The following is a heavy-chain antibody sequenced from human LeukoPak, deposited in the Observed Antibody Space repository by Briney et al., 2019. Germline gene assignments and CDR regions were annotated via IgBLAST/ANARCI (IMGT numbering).Heavy chain of an antibody. CDR2: IIPILGIA. CDR3: ARAVLGYCSSTSCYQIDY. J-gene: IGHJ4*02. D-gene: IGHD2-2*01. CDR1: GYTFTTYY. V-gene: IGHV1-69*04. Sequence: SVKVTCKASGYTFTTYYMHWVRQAPGQGLEWMGRIIPILGIANYAQKFQGRVTITADKSTSTAYMELSSLRSEDTAVYYCARAVLGYCSSTSCYQIDYWGQGTLVTVSS.